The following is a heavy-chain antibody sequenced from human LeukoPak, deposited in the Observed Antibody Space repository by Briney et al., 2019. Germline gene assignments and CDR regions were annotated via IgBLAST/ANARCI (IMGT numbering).Heavy chain of an antibody. Sequence: SGTLSLTCAVSGGSIGRSIWWSWVRQPPGKGLEWIGEIHHSGSTNYNPSLRSRVIMSVGKSKNECSLNLTSVTAADTAFYYCARNDILSGYPDSWGQGALVTVSS. CDR1: GGSIGRSIW. CDR3: ARNDILSGYPDS. V-gene: IGHV4-4*02. J-gene: IGHJ4*02. D-gene: IGHD3-9*01. CDR2: IHHSGST.